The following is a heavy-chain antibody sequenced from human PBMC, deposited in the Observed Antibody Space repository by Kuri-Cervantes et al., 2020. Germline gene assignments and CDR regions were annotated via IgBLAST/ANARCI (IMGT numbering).Heavy chain of an antibody. D-gene: IGHD2-15*01. Sequence: GGSLRLSCAASGFTFSNYWMSWVRQAPGKGLEWVANIKQDGSEKYFVDSVKGRFTISRDNAKNSLYLQMNSLRAEDTAVYYCARRGIVVVVAASRAFAFDIWGQGTMVTVSS. V-gene: IGHV3-7*01. CDR2: IKQDGSEK. CDR1: GFTFSNYW. J-gene: IGHJ3*02. CDR3: ARRGIVVVVAASRAFAFDI.